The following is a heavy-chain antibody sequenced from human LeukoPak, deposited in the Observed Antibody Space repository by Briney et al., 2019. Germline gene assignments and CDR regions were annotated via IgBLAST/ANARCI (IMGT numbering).Heavy chain of an antibody. CDR2: MNPNSGNT. D-gene: IGHD4-17*01. CDR3: ARVLAMTTVTTWRPGSSPPDY. V-gene: IGHV1-8*01. J-gene: IGHJ4*02. CDR1: GYTFTSYD. Sequence: ASVKVSCKASGYTFTSYDINWVRQATGQGLEWMGWMNPNSGNTGYAQKFQGRVTMTRNTSISTAYMELSSLRSEDTAVYYCARVLAMTTVTTWRPGSSPPDYWGQGTLVTVSS.